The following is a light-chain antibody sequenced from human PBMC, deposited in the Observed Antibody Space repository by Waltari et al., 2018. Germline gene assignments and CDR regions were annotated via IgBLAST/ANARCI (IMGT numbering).Light chain of an antibody. J-gene: IGKJ5*01. V-gene: IGKV3-20*01. CDR3: QQYGSSIT. Sequence: EVVLTQSPGTLSLSPGERATLSCRASQSVSSGYLDWYQQKPAQAPRLLIYGASSRATGIPDRLSGSGSGTDFNLTISRLESEDFAMYYCQQYGSSITFGQGTRLEIK. CDR2: GAS. CDR1: QSVSSGY.